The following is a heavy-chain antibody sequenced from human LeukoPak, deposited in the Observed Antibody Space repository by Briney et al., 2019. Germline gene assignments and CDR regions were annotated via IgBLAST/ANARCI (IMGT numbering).Heavy chain of an antibody. CDR1: GDSISSGGHY. CDR2: IFHTGST. J-gene: IGHJ4*02. CDR3: ARSPGIWNEYGRLEY. D-gene: IGHD1-1*01. Sequence: SQTLSLTCTVSGDSISSGGHYWNWLRQRPGNGLEWIGYIFHTGSTYYNPSLKSRVTISVDTSKNQFSLKLSSVTAADTAVYYCARSPGIWNEYGRLEYWGQGALVTVSS. V-gene: IGHV4-31*03.